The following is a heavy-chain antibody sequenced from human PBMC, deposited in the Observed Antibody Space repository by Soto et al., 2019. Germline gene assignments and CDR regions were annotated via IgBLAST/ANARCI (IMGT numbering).Heavy chain of an antibody. D-gene: IGHD5-12*01. CDR3: AREGRYSGSDYFDY. CDR2: ISSSSSTI. CDR1: GFTFSSYS. J-gene: IGHJ4*02. V-gene: IGHV3-48*02. Sequence: XESLSLSCGASGFTFSSYSMNWVRQAPGKGLEWISYISSSSSTIFYADSVKGRFTISRDNDKNSLYLQMNNLRDEDTAVYFCAREGRYSGSDYFDYWGQGTLVTVSS.